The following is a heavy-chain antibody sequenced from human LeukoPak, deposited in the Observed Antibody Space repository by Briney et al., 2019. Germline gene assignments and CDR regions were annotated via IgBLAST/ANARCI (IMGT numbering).Heavy chain of an antibody. Sequence: GGSLRLSCAASGFTFSNYAMHWVRQAPGKGLEYVSAISSNGGSTYYANSVKGRFTISRDNSKNTLYLQMGSLRAEDMAVYYCARGDSMIVVVKGFDYWGQGTLVTVSS. CDR2: ISSNGGST. D-gene: IGHD3-22*01. CDR1: GFTFSNYA. V-gene: IGHV3-64*01. CDR3: ARGDSMIVVVKGFDY. J-gene: IGHJ4*02.